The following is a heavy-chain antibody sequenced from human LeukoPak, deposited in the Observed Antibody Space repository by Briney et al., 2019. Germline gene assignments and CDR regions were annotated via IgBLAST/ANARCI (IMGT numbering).Heavy chain of an antibody. Sequence: QPGRSLRLSCAASGFTFSSYGMHWVRQAPGKGLEWVAVIWYDGSNKYYADSVKGRFTISRDNSKNTLYLQMNSLRAEDTAVYYCARSDVADTAMVNFDYGGQGTLVTVSS. V-gene: IGHV3-33*01. CDR3: ARSDVADTAMVNFDY. J-gene: IGHJ4*02. CDR1: GFTFSSYG. D-gene: IGHD5-18*01. CDR2: IWYDGSNK.